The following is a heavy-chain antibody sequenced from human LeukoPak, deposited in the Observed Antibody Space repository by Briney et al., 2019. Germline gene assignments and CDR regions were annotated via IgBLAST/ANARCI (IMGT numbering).Heavy chain of an antibody. J-gene: IGHJ3*02. CDR1: GFTFSSYW. Sequence: GGSLRLSCAASGFTFSSYWMSWVRQAPGKGLEWVAVISYDGSNKYYADSVKGRFTISRDNSKNTLYLQMNSLRAEDTAVYYCARGAVAGTWPGAFDIWGQGTMVTVSS. CDR2: ISYDGSNK. CDR3: ARGAVAGTWPGAFDI. D-gene: IGHD6-19*01. V-gene: IGHV3-30-3*01.